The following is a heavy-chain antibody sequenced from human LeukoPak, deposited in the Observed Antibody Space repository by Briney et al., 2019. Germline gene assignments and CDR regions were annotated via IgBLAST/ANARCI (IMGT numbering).Heavy chain of an antibody. CDR1: GGTFSSYA. Sequence: ASVKVSCKASGGTFSSYAISWVRQAPGQGLEWMGGIIPIFGTANYAQKFQGRVTITADESTSTAYMELSSLRSEDTAVYYCARGWVGSGYGGNPYYFDYWGQGTLVTVSS. V-gene: IGHV1-69*13. CDR3: ARGWVGSGYGGNPYYFDY. D-gene: IGHD4-23*01. J-gene: IGHJ4*02. CDR2: IIPIFGTA.